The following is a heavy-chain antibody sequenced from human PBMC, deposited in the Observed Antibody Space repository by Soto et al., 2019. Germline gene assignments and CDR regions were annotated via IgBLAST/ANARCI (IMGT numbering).Heavy chain of an antibody. Sequence: PSETLSLTCAVSGGSISSDNWWSWVRQPPGKGLEWIGEIYDSATTNYNPSLKSRVTISVDKSKNQFSLKMTSVTAADTAVYYCARRPITTFAVVITGHGLDVWGQGTKVTVPS. CDR1: GGSISSDNW. CDR3: ARRPITTFAVVITGHGLDV. D-gene: IGHD3-3*01. J-gene: IGHJ6*02. CDR2: IYDSATT. V-gene: IGHV4-4*02.